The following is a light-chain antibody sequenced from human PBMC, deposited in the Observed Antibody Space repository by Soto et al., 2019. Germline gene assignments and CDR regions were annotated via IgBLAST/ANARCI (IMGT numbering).Light chain of an antibody. V-gene: IGKV3-15*01. CDR2: GAS. CDR1: QSVYVN. CDR3: HQYNNWPLGT. J-gene: IGKJ1*01. Sequence: ETELTQSPATLSVSPGERATLSCRARQSVYVNLAWYQHKPGQSPRLLIYGASTRATGVPARFGGSGSGTEFTLTIGNLQAEDSAVYYCHQYNNWPLGTFGPGTKVEIK.